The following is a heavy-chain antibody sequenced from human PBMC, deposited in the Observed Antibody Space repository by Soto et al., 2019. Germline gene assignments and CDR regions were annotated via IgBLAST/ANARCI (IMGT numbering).Heavy chain of an antibody. Sequence: GGSLRLSCAASGFTFSSFEMNWVRQAPGKGLEWVSYISNSARSIDYADAVKGRFTISRDAAKNALYLQMTSLRAEDTAVYYCAREWGTSIAAAFDYWGQGTLVTVSS. J-gene: IGHJ4*02. D-gene: IGHD6-6*01. CDR1: GFTFSSFE. CDR3: AREWGTSIAAAFDY. CDR2: ISNSARSI. V-gene: IGHV3-48*03.